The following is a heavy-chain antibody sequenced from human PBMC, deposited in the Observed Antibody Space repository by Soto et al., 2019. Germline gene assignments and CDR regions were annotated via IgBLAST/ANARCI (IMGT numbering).Heavy chain of an antibody. CDR1: GLMFSDQW. Sequence: GGSLRLSCVTSGLMFSDQWLSWVRQAPGKGLEWVANIKRDGSEKYYVDSVKGRFTISRDNADNSLYLQMNSLRADDTAVYYCTTLSSTWPTGGDYWGQGTLVTVSS. CDR2: IKRDGSEK. V-gene: IGHV3-7*03. CDR3: TTLSSTWPTGGDY. D-gene: IGHD6-13*01. J-gene: IGHJ4*02.